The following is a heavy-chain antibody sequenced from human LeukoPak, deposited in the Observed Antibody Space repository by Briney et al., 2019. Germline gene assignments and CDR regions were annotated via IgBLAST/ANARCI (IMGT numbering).Heavy chain of an antibody. CDR3: ARGNSPFDY. Sequence: SETLSLICTVSGGSINNYYWSWIRQPPGKGLEWIAYISYSGSTNYNPSLKSRVTISVDTSQNQFSLKLNSVTAADTAVYYCARGNSPFDYCGQGTLVTVSS. J-gene: IGHJ4*02. D-gene: IGHD2-21*01. CDR2: ISYSGST. V-gene: IGHV4-59*01. CDR1: GGSINNYY.